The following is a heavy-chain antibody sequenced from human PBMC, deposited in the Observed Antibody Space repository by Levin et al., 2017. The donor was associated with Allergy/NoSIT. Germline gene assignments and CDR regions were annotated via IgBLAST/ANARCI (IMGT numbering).Heavy chain of an antibody. D-gene: IGHD2-15*01. CDR2: IDSGGSFS. Sequence: QPGGSLRLSCAASGFTFSSFWMHWVRQAPGKRVVWVSRIDSGGSFSDYADSVKGRFTISRDNAKNTLYLQMNRLSVEDTAVYYCAKDVAGRSGFWGQGTLVTVSS. CDR3: AKDVAGRSGF. CDR1: GFTFSSFW. V-gene: IGHV3-74*01. J-gene: IGHJ4*02.